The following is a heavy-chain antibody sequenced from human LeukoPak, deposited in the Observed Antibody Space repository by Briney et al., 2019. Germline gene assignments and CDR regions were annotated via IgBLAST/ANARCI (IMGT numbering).Heavy chain of an antibody. Sequence: PGGSVRLSCEGSGFTFSTSEINWVRQAPGKGLEWISYTNGGGKVNFYADSVKGRFKISRDKAKNFLYLQMNGLRAEDTATYYWAKEIPLARGDAFDIWGQGTLVIVSS. CDR3: AKEIPLARGDAFDI. V-gene: IGHV3-48*03. CDR1: GFTFSTSE. D-gene: IGHD1-26*01. J-gene: IGHJ3*02. CDR2: TNGGGKVN.